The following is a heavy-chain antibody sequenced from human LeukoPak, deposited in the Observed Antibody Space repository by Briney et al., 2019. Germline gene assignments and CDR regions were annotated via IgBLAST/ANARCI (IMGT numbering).Heavy chain of an antibody. Sequence: PSQTLSLTCTVSGGSISSGGYYWSWHRQHQGQGLEWSGYIYYSGNTYYNPSLKSRVTISVDTSKNQFSLKLSSVTAADTAVYYCARSASGGSGVLDYCGQGTLGTVS. CDR1: GGSISSGGYY. D-gene: IGHD2-15*01. J-gene: IGHJ4*02. CDR2: IYYSGNT. CDR3: ARSASGGSGVLDY. V-gene: IGHV4-31*03.